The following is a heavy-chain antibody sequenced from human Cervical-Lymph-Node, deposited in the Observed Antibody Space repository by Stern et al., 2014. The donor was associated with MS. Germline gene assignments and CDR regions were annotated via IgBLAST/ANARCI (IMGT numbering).Heavy chain of an antibody. J-gene: IGHJ6*02. CDR2: IIPIFGVT. CDR1: GGTFRSYG. CDR3: ARHFDWLLGAEDYGMDV. D-gene: IGHD3-9*01. V-gene: IGHV1-69*01. Sequence: VQLVESGAEVKQPGSSVNVSCKASGGTFRSYGFSWVRQAPGQGLEWMGGIIPIFGVTNYEQKYQGRVTIIADESTNTVYMELSSLRSEDTAVYYCARHFDWLLGAEDYGMDVWGQGTTVTLSS.